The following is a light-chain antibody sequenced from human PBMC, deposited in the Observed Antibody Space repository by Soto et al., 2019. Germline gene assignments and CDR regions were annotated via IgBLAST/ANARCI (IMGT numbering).Light chain of an antibody. J-gene: IGKJ3*01. CDR3: QQRSNWAPIT. CDR1: QSVSSY. CDR2: DAY. V-gene: IGKV3-11*01. Sequence: EIVLTQSPATLPLSPGERATLSCRASQSVSSYLAWYQQKPGQAPRLLIYDAYNRATGIPVRFSGSGSGTDFTLTISSLEPEDFAVYYCQQRSNWAPITFGPGTKVEIK.